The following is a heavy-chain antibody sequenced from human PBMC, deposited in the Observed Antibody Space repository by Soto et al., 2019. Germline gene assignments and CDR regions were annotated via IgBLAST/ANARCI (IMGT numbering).Heavy chain of an antibody. Sequence: ASVKVSCKASGYSFTASGITWVRQAPGQGLEWMGWISTYNCNTNYAQKLQDRVTLTTDTSTSTAYMELRSLRSDDSAVYYCARRRYGDYDYWGQGTLVTVSS. CDR3: ARRRYGDYDY. CDR1: GYSFTASG. CDR2: ISTYNCNT. J-gene: IGHJ4*02. V-gene: IGHV1-18*01. D-gene: IGHD4-17*01.